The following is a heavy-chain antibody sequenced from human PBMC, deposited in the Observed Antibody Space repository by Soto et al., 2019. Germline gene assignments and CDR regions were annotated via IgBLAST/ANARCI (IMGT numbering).Heavy chain of an antibody. CDR2: IAYDGSNK. Sequence: ESGGGVVQPGRSLRLSCAASGFTFRSYAMHWVRQAPGKGLECVAVIAYDGSNKFYRDYVKGRFTISRDNSKNTLYLQINNLKYEDTAVYYCARGDREDIAVVIGARPGEYGVDVWGQGTTVTVSS. CDR3: ARGDREDIAVVIGARPGEYGVDV. CDR1: GFTFRSYA. D-gene: IGHD2-15*01. V-gene: IGHV3-30-3*01. J-gene: IGHJ6*02.